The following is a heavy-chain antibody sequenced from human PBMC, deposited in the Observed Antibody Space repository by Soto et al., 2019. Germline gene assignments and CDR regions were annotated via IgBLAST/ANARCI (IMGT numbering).Heavy chain of an antibody. CDR2: ISSDVVHY. V-gene: IGHV3-30*14. CDR3: ARGGAWTPEGIGY. D-gene: IGHD1-26*01. CDR1: GFTFSRFA. J-gene: IGHJ4*02. Sequence: QVQLVESGGGVVQPGRSLRLSCAASGFTFSRFAMHWVRQAPGKGLEWLAVISSDVVHYYYAESVKGRFTISRDNSKHTRYLQMNSLRNEDTAVYYWARGGAWTPEGIGYWGQGTLVTVSS.